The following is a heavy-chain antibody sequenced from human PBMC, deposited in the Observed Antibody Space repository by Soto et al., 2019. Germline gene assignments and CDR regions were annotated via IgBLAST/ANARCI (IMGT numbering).Heavy chain of an antibody. D-gene: IGHD3-10*01. J-gene: IGHJ4*02. CDR1: GYTFTSYY. Sequence: GASVKVSCKASGYTFTSYYMHWVRQAPGQGLEWMGIINPSGGSTSYAQKFQGRVTMTRDTSTSTVYMDLSSLRSEDTAVYYCARSSRVRGVIITSPFDYWGQGTLVTVSS. V-gene: IGHV1-46*01. CDR2: INPSGGST. CDR3: ARSSRVRGVIITSPFDY.